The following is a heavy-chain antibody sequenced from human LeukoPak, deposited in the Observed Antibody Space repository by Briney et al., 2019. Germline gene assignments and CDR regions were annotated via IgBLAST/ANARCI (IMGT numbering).Heavy chain of an antibody. D-gene: IGHD3-16*01. Sequence: GRSLRLSCAASGFTFSSYGMHWVRQAPGKGLEWVAVIWYDGSNKYYADSVKGRFTISRDNPKNTLYLQMNSLRAEDTAVYYCARDRGFGNGFDIWGQGTMVVVSS. V-gene: IGHV3-33*01. CDR2: IWYDGSNK. CDR3: ARDRGFGNGFDI. CDR1: GFTFSSYG. J-gene: IGHJ3*02.